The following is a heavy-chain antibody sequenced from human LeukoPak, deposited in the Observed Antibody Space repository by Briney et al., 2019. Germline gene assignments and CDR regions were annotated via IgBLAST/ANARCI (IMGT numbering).Heavy chain of an antibody. J-gene: IGHJ6*04. V-gene: IGHV4-59*01. D-gene: IGHD6-13*01. Sequence: SQTLSLTRTVSGGSPSSYYWSWIPQPPGKGLEWIGYIYYSGSTHSNPTPNSPVTISVDTSKNPISLNLSTVTASDTATYYCTRISLAAAKEDWGKGTPVTVSS. CDR1: GGSPSSYY. CDR2: IYYSGST. CDR3: TRISLAAAKED.